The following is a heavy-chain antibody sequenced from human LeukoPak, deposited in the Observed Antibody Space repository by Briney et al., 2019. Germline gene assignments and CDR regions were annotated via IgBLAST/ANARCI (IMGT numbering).Heavy chain of an antibody. V-gene: IGHV1-46*02. D-gene: IGHD6-19*01. CDR2: INPSGGST. J-gene: IGHJ4*02. CDR3: ARQGTYSSAIGMGY. Sequence: GASVKVSCKASGYTFNNHYMYWGRQAPGQGLEWMGVINPSGGSTSYAQKFQGRVTMTRDTSTRTVYMEVNSLRSEDTAVYYCARQGTYSSAIGMGYWGQGTLVTVSS. CDR1: GYTFNNHY.